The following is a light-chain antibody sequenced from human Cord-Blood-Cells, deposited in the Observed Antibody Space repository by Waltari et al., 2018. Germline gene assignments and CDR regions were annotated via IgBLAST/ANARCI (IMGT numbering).Light chain of an antibody. CDR1: VLAKKY. J-gene: IGLJ3*02. CDR2: KDS. V-gene: IGLV3-27*01. CDR3: YSAADNNWV. Sequence: SYELTQPSSVSVSPGQTARITCSGDVLAKKYARWFQQKPVQAPVLVIYKDSERPSGIPERFSGSSSGTTVTLTISGAQVEDEADYYCYSAADNNWVFGGGTKLTVL.